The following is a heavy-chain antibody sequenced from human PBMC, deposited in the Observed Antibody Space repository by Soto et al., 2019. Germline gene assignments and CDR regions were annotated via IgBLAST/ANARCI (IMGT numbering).Heavy chain of an antibody. D-gene: IGHD2-15*01. V-gene: IGHV4-4*07. J-gene: IGHJ4*02. CDR1: GGSISSYY. CDR3: ARADPDASVGY. CDR2: IYTSGST. Sequence: SETLSLTCTVSGGSISSYYWSWIRQPAGKGLEWIGRIYTSGSTNYNPSLKSRVTISADTSKNQFSLRMNSMIAADTAVYYCARADPDASVGYWGQGTLVTVSS.